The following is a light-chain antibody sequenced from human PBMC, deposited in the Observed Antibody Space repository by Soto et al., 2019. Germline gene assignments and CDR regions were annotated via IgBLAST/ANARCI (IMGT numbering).Light chain of an antibody. CDR2: EVS. CDR1: ISDVGGYNY. V-gene: IGLV2-14*01. J-gene: IGLJ1*01. Sequence: QSALTQPASVSGSPGQSITISCTGTISDVGGYNYVSWYQLHPGKAPKLMVYEVSNRPSGVSNRFSGSKSGNTASLTISGLQAEDEADYYCSPYTSSTAYVFGTGTKVTVL. CDR3: SPYTSSTAYV.